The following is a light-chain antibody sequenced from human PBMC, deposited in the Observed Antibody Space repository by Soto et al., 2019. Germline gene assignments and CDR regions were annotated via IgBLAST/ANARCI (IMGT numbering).Light chain of an antibody. Sequence: DIQMTQSRCTLSGSVGDRVTITCGASQTIRRWVAWYRQKPGKAPELLIYAASSLQSGVPSRCSGSGAATDFTLTIGSLPPEYSATYYCQQGFTTPWTFGQGTKV. V-gene: IGKV1-39*01. J-gene: IGKJ1*01. CDR3: QQGFTTPWT. CDR2: AAS. CDR1: QTIRRW.